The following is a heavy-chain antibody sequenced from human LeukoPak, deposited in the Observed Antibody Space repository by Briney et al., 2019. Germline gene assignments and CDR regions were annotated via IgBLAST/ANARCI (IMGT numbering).Heavy chain of an antibody. Sequence: SETLSLTCTVSGGSISSHYWSWIRQPPGKGLEWIGYIYYSGSTNYNPSLKSRVTISVDTSKNQFSLKLSSVTAADTAVYYCARGGDGYNSWFDPWGQGTLVTVSS. CDR3: ARGGDGYNSWFDP. J-gene: IGHJ5*02. CDR1: GGSISSHY. D-gene: IGHD5-24*01. CDR2: IYYSGST. V-gene: IGHV4-59*11.